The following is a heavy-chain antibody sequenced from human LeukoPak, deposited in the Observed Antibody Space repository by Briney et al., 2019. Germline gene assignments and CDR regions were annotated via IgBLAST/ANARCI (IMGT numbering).Heavy chain of an antibody. Sequence: PGGSLRLSSPASGFTFSNYAMSSVRQAPGKGLEWVSTISGSGAGTYYADSVKGRFTISRDNSKNTLYLQMHSLRAEDTAVYYFATNSSSWCFDYWGQGTLVTVSS. V-gene: IGHV3-23*01. CDR1: GFTFSNYA. CDR2: ISGSGAGT. J-gene: IGHJ4*02. D-gene: IGHD6-13*01. CDR3: ATNSSSWCFDY.